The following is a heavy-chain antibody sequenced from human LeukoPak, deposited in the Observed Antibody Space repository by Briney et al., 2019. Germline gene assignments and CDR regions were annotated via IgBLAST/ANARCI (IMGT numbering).Heavy chain of an antibody. CDR2: IYYSGST. CDR3: ARPYDSSGVNEDAFDI. Sequence: SETLSLTCTVSGGSISSSSYYWGWIRQPPGKGLEWIGSIYYSGSTYYNPSLKSRVTISVDTSKNQFSLKLSSVTAADTAVYYCARPYDSSGVNEDAFDIWGQGTMVTVSS. V-gene: IGHV4-39*01. D-gene: IGHD3-22*01. CDR1: GGSISSSSYY. J-gene: IGHJ3*02.